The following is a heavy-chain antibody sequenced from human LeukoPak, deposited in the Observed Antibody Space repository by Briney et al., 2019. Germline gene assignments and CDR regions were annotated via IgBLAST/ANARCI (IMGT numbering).Heavy chain of an antibody. CDR2: IFYTGST. CDR3: ARIRSSLTVDY. V-gene: IGHV4-59*01. CDR1: GGSIGSYF. D-gene: IGHD3-10*01. Sequence: PETLSLTCTLSGGSIGSYFWSWIRQPPGKGLEWIGYIFYTGSTNYSPSLKSRVTMSLDTSKNQFSLNLTSVTAADTAVYFCARIRSSLTVDYWGQGTLVSVSS. J-gene: IGHJ4*02.